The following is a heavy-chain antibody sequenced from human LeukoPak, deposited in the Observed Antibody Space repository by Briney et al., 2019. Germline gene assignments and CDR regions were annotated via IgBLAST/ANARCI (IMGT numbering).Heavy chain of an antibody. CDR2: IKSKTDGGTT. CDR1: GFTFSNAW. D-gene: IGHD2-2*01. Sequence: PGGSLRLSCAASGFTFSNAWMSWVRQAPGKGLEWVGRIKSKTDGGTTDYAAPVKGRFTISRDDSKNTLYLQMNSLKTEDTALYYCTTEICGSTRCSGDYWGQGTLVTVPP. V-gene: IGHV3-15*01. CDR3: TTEICGSTRCSGDY. J-gene: IGHJ4*02.